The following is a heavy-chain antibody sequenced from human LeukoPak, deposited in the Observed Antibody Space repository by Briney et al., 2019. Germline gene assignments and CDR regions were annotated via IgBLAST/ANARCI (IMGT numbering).Heavy chain of an antibody. CDR1: GFTFSSYG. CDR2: IWYDGSNK. V-gene: IGHV3-33*01. J-gene: IGHJ5*02. D-gene: IGHD2-2*01. CDR3: ARGRLPYCSRTSCMGFDP. Sequence: GGSLRLSCAASGFTFSSYGMHWVRQAPGKGLEWVAVIWYDGSNKYYADSVKGRFTISRDNSKNTLYLQMNSLRAEDTAVYYCARGRLPYCSRTSCMGFDPWGQGTLVTVSS.